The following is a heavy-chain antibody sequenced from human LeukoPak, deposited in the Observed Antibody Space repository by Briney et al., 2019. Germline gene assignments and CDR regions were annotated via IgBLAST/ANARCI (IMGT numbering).Heavy chain of an antibody. CDR2: IYSVGTT. CDR3: ARDVLDTAMALGY. D-gene: IGHD5-18*01. CDR1: GFTLSSNY. J-gene: IGHJ4*02. V-gene: IGHV3-66*01. Sequence: GGSLRLSCAASGFTLSSNYMSWGRQAPGEGLGWVSIIYSVGTTYYAASVEGRFTISRDNSKNTLYLQKNSMRAGDTAVYYCARDVLDTAMALGYWGQGTLVTVSS.